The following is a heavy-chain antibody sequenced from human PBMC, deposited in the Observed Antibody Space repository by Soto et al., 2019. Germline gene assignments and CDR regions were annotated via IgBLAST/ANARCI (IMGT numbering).Heavy chain of an antibody. CDR3: AREEGLLNWFDP. V-gene: IGHV3-30*03. Sequence: GGSLRLSCSASGFTFSSYGMHWVRQAPGKGLEGVAVISYDGSNKYYADSVKGRFTISRDNSKTTLYPKMNSVRAEDTAVYYCAREEGLLNWFDPWGQGTLVTVSS. CDR1: GFTFSSYG. D-gene: IGHD1-26*01. J-gene: IGHJ5*02. CDR2: ISYDGSNK.